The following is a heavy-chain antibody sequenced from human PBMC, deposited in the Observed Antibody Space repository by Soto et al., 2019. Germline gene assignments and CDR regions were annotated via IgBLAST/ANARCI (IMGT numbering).Heavy chain of an antibody. V-gene: IGHV3-23*01. D-gene: IGHD3-3*01. J-gene: IGHJ6*02. CDR2: ISGSGGST. Sequence: PGGSLRLSCAASGFTFSSYSMNWVRQAPGKGLEWVSAISGSGGSTYYADSVKGRFTISRDNSKNTLYLQMNSLRAEDTAVYYCANTIFGPPAFYGMDVWGQGTTVTVSS. CDR3: ANTIFGPPAFYGMDV. CDR1: GFTFSSYS.